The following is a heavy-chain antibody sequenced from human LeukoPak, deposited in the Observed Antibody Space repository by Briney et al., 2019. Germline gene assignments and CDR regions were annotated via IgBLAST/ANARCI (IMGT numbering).Heavy chain of an antibody. J-gene: IGHJ4*02. CDR3: ARATRGDKGYSGSYADY. D-gene: IGHD1-26*01. V-gene: IGHV3-7*01. CDR1: GFTFSRYW. Sequence: GGSLRLSCAASGFTFSRYWMNWVRQAPGKGLEWVANMKEDGSEKYYVDSVRGRFTISRDNAKSSLYLQIKSLRVEDTALYYCARATRGDKGYSGSYADYWGQGALVTVSS. CDR2: MKEDGSEK.